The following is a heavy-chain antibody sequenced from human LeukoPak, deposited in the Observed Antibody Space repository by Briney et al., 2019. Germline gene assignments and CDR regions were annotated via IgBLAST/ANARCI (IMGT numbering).Heavy chain of an antibody. CDR3: ARYYYGSGENWFDP. D-gene: IGHD3-10*01. CDR1: GGSISSGSYY. Sequence: SETLSLTCTVSGGSISSGSYYWSWIRQLAGKGLEWIGRIYTSGSTNYNPSLKSRVTISVDTSKNQFSLKLSSVTAADTAVYYCARYYYGSGENWFDPWGQGTLVTVSS. CDR2: IYTSGST. J-gene: IGHJ5*02. V-gene: IGHV4-61*02.